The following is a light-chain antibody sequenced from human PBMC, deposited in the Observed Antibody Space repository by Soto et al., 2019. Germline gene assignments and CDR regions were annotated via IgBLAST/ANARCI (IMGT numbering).Light chain of an antibody. CDR3: QQYDSYHLT. Sequence: DIQMTQSPSTLSASVGDRVTITCRASQSIGSWLAWHQQEPGKAPKLLIYKASSLESGVPSRFSGSGSGTEFTLSISSLQHDDSETYYCQQYDSYHLTLGGGTKVDIK. V-gene: IGKV1-5*03. CDR2: KAS. J-gene: IGKJ4*01. CDR1: QSIGSW.